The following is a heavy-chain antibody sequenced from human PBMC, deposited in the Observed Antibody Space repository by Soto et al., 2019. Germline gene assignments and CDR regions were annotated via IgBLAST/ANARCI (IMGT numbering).Heavy chain of an antibody. CDR3: ARDDISRGYYVDY. CDR2: IWYDGINK. D-gene: IGHD3-22*01. Sequence: QVQLVESGGGVVQPGRSLRLSCAASGLTFSTYGMHWVRQSPGKGLEWVAFIWYDGINKYADSVKGRFTISRDNSRNTLYLQMNNLRAEDTAMYHCARDDISRGYYVDYWGQGTLVTVSS. J-gene: IGHJ4*02. V-gene: IGHV3-33*01. CDR1: GLTFSTYG.